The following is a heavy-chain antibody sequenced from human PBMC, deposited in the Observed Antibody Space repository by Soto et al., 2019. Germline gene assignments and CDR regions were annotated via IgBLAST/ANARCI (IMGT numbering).Heavy chain of an antibody. J-gene: IGHJ2*01. CDR2: ISASTRNT. D-gene: IGHD2-15*01. CDR3: VRCYCGVGGCYTCWHFDL. V-gene: IGHV1-18*01. Sequence: QVQLVQSGGEVKKPGASVKVSCQASGYTFSDYAISWVRQAPGQGLEWMGWISASTRNTDQAQNFQGRVIMTLDTSTNTAYKERRSLRSDDTAVYYCVRCYCGVGGCYTCWHFDLWGRGTLVTVSS. CDR1: GYTFSDYA.